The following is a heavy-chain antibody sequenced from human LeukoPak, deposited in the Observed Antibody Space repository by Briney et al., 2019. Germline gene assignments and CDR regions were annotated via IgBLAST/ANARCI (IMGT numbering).Heavy chain of an antibody. CDR3: ARGPVEDDY. CDR1: GYTFTGYY. J-gene: IGHJ4*02. CDR2: INPNSGGT. V-gene: IGHV1-2*02. Sequence: ASVKVSCKASGYTFTGYYMHWVRQAPGQGLEWMGGINPNSGGTNYEQKFQGRVTMNRDTSISTDYMELSRLRSDDTAVYYCARGPVEDDYWGQGTLVTVSS. D-gene: IGHD4-23*01.